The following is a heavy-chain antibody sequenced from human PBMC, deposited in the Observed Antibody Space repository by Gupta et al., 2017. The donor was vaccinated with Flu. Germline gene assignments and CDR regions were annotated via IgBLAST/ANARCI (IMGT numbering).Heavy chain of an antibody. J-gene: IGHJ4*02. CDR3: AKGATPQNFDY. V-gene: IGHV3-33*06. D-gene: IGHD2-15*01. Sequence: WGRKDQVKGLECVAIICHDVSNKYYADAVKGRFAISRDNSKNTLYLEMNSLRAEDTAVYYCAKGATPQNFDYWGLGTLVTVSS. CDR2: ICHDVSNK.